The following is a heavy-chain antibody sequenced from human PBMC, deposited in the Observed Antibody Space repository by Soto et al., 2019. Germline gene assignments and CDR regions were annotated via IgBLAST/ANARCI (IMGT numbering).Heavy chain of an antibody. CDR2: IYPGDSDT. J-gene: IGHJ4*02. V-gene: IGHV5-51*01. Sequence: GESLKISCKGSGYKFSNYWVGWVRQMPGKGLEWMGIIYPGDSDTRYSPSFQGQVTISADKSISTAYLQWSSLKASDTAMYYCATTSSSSSGYFHYWGQGTLVTVSS. CDR1: GYKFSNYW. CDR3: ATTSSSSSGYFHY. D-gene: IGHD6-6*01.